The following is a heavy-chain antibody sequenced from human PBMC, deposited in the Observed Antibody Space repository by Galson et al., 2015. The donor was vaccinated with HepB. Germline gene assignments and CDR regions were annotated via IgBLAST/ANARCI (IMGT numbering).Heavy chain of an antibody. V-gene: IGHV3-23*01. D-gene: IGHD1-26*01. CDR2: ISGSGGST. Sequence: SLRLSCAASGFTFSSYAMSWVRQAPGKGLEWVSAISGSGGSTYCADSVKGRFTISRDNSKNTLYLQMNSLRAEDTAVYYCAKDLMAREGPFDYWGQGTLVTVSS. J-gene: IGHJ4*02. CDR3: AKDLMAREGPFDY. CDR1: GFTFSSYA.